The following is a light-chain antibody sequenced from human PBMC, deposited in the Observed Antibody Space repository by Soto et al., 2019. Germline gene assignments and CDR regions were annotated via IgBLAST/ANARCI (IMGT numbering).Light chain of an antibody. CDR2: DAS. Sequence: EIVLTQSPATLSLSPGERATLSCRASQTVSFDLAWYQQKPGQAPRLLIYDASKRATGTPARFSGSGSGTDFTLTISSLEPEDFAVYYCQQRSNWPPFTFGPGTKVDIK. J-gene: IGKJ3*01. CDR3: QQRSNWPPFT. CDR1: QTVSFD. V-gene: IGKV3-11*01.